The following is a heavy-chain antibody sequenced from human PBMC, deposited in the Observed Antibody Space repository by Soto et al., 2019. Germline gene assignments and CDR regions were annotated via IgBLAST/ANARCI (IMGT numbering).Heavy chain of an antibody. V-gene: IGHV4-30-4*01. Sequence: KPSETLSLTCTVSGGSISSGDYYWSWIRQPPGKGLEWIGYIYYSGSTYYNPSLKSRVTISVDTSKNQFSLKLSSVTAADTAVYYCAREVGYCSGGSRSYYYYGIDVCGQGTTVTVYS. J-gene: IGHJ6*02. D-gene: IGHD2-15*01. CDR2: IYYSGST. CDR1: GGSISSGDYY. CDR3: AREVGYCSGGSRSYYYYGIDV.